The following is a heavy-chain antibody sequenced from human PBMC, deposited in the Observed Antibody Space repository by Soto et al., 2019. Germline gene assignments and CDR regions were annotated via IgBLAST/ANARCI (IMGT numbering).Heavy chain of an antibody. D-gene: IGHD3-3*01. J-gene: IGHJ6*02. CDR1: GYTFTSYY. CDR2: INPSGGST. V-gene: IGHV1-46*01. Sequence: ASVKVSFKASGYTFTSYYMHWVRQAPGQGLEWMGIINPSGGSTSYAQKFQGRVTMTRDTSTSTVYMELSSLRSEDTAVCYCARIVGPTIFGVDYYYYGRAVWGQGTTVTVSS. CDR3: ARIVGPTIFGVDYYYYGRAV.